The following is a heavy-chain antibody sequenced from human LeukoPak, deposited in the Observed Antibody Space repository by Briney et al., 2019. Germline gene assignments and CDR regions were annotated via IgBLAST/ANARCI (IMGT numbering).Heavy chain of an antibody. CDR3: ARDVYYYDSSGYYYNWFDP. Sequence: GGSLRLSCAASGFTFSSYEMNWVRQAPGKGLEWVSYISSSGSTIYYADSVKGRFTISRDNAKNSLYLQMNSLRAEDTAVYYCARDVYYYDSSGYYYNWFDPWGQGTLVTVSS. V-gene: IGHV3-48*03. J-gene: IGHJ5*02. CDR2: ISSSGSTI. D-gene: IGHD3-22*01. CDR1: GFTFSSYE.